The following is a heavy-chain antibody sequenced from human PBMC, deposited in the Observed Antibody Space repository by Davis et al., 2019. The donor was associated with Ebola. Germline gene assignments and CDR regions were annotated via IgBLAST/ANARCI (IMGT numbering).Heavy chain of an antibody. CDR2: IRYDGVDK. CDR1: GFTFRYYG. V-gene: IGHV3-30*02. J-gene: IGHJ4*02. CDR3: AKVRSLRYFDL. Sequence: GESLKISCAASGFTFRYYGMHWVRQAPDKGLEWVAFIRYDGVDKYYADSVKGRFTISRDNSKNTLYLQVNSLRPDDTAVYYCAKVRSLRYFDLWGQGTLVTVSS.